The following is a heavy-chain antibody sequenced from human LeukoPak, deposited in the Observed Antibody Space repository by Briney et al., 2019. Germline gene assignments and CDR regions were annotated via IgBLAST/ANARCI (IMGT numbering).Heavy chain of an antibody. V-gene: IGHV3-30*18. CDR1: GFTFSNYD. D-gene: IGHD2-15*01. CDR2: ISYDGSNR. Sequence: GRSLRLSCAASGFTFSNYDMHWVRQAPGKGLEWVAVISYDGSNRYYADSVNGRFTISRDNSKNTLYLQMNSLRAEDTAVYYCANMPEEVVAATGTGHFDYWGQGTLVTVSS. CDR3: ANMPEEVVAATGTGHFDY. J-gene: IGHJ4*02.